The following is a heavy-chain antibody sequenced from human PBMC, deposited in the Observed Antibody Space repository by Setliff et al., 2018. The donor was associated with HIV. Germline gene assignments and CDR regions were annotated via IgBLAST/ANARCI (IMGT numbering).Heavy chain of an antibody. CDR1: GYSISSGYY. D-gene: IGHD6-13*01. J-gene: IGHJ1*01. Sequence: SETLSLTCDVSGYSISSGYYWGWIRQPPGKGLEWIANIYHNGTTHYNPSVKSRVTISLDTSKTQFSLKLSSVTAADTAIYYCARVPTSSWYVTTQRTKEYFHHWGQGTLVTVSS. CDR3: ARVPTSSWYVTTQRTKEYFHH. V-gene: IGHV4-38-2*01. CDR2: IYHNGTT.